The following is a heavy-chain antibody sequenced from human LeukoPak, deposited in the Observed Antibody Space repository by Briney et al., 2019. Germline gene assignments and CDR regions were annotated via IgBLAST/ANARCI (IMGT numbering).Heavy chain of an antibody. V-gene: IGHV5-51*01. CDR2: IYPGDSDT. D-gene: IGHD1-26*01. CDR3: ARQRGYSGSYSDY. CDR1: GYTFTNYW. Sequence: GESLKISGKGPGYTFTNYWITWVRQMPGKGREWLGIIYPGDSDTRYSPSFQGQVPISADKSISTAYLHWSSLKASDTAMYYCARQRGYSGSYSDYWGQGTLVTVSS. J-gene: IGHJ4*02.